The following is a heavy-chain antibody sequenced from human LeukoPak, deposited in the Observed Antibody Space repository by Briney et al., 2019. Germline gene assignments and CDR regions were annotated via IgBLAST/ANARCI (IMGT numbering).Heavy chain of an antibody. CDR1: GGSISSSSYS. Sequence: SETLSLTCTVSGGSISSSSYSWGWIRQPPGKGLEWIGSIYYSGSTYYNPSLKSRVTISVDTSKNQFSLKLSSVTAADTAVYYCARWWELLSWFDPWGQGTLVTVSS. J-gene: IGHJ5*02. D-gene: IGHD1-26*01. CDR2: IYYSGST. CDR3: ARWWELLSWFDP. V-gene: IGHV4-39*01.